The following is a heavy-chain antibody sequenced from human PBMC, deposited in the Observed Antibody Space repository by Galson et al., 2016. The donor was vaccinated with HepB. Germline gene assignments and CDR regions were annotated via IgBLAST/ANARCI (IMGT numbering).Heavy chain of an antibody. CDR2: ILPFSPSE. V-gene: IGHV1-69*13. D-gene: IGHD3-16*01. CDR3: ARGVDNSAYYFDS. Sequence: SVKVSCKASGDTFSRYDINWVRQAPGQGLEWVGGILPFSPSEKFVQKFQGRVTFTADESTNTAYMEMNSLISEDTAVYYRARGVDNSAYYFDSWGQGTLVTVSS. CDR1: GDTFSRYD. J-gene: IGHJ4*02.